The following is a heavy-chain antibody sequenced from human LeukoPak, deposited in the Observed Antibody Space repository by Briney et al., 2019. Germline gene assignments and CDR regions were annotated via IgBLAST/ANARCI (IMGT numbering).Heavy chain of an antibody. J-gene: IGHJ4*02. CDR1: GYTFTSYG. CDR3: ARVTRVNYYGLGSYNF. V-gene: IGHV1-18*01. D-gene: IGHD3-10*01. CDR2: ISGYNGNT. Sequence: VASVKVSCKASGYTFTSYGISWVRQAPGQGLEWMGWISGYNGNTNYAQNLQGRVTMTTDTSTSTVYMELRSLRSDDTAVYYCARVTRVNYYGLGSYNFWGQGTLVTVSS.